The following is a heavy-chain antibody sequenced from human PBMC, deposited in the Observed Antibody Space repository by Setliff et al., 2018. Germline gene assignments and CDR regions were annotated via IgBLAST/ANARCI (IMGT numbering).Heavy chain of an antibody. CDR1: GGSISSGSYY. CDR2: IYTSGST. Sequence: SETLSLTCTVSGGSISSGSYYWSWIRQPAGKGLEWIGRIYTSGSTNYNPSLKSRVTISVDTSKNQFSLKLSSMTAADTAVYYCARARYSNFLNWFDPWGQGTLVTSPQ. V-gene: IGHV4-61*02. D-gene: IGHD4-4*01. CDR3: ARARYSNFLNWFDP. J-gene: IGHJ5*02.